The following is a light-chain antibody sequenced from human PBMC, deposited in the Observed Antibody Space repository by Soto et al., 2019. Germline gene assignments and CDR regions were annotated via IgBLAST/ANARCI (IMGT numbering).Light chain of an antibody. CDR1: QRITGW. CDR3: QQYFSSSPWP. CDR2: DAS. V-gene: IGKV1-5*01. Sequence: DIQMTQSPSTLSSSVGDRVTLTCRASQRITGWVAWYQQKPGKAPKLLIYDASTLEGGVPSRFSGGGSGTDSSLTISSLQPEDFATDYCQQYFSSSPWPFGQGTIVELK. J-gene: IGKJ1*01.